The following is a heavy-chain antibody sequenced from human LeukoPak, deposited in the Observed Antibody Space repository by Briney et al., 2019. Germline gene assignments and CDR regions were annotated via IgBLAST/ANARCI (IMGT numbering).Heavy chain of an antibody. D-gene: IGHD2-15*01. V-gene: IGHV3-23*01. Sequence: PSETLSLTCTVSGGSISSYFWSWVRQAPGKGLEWVSAISGSGGSTYYADSVKGRFTISRDNSKNTLYLQMNSLRAEDTAVYYCAKDSCSGGSCYYDAFDIWGQGTMVTVSS. CDR2: ISGSGGST. CDR3: AKDSCSGGSCYYDAFDI. CDR1: GGSISSYF. J-gene: IGHJ3*02.